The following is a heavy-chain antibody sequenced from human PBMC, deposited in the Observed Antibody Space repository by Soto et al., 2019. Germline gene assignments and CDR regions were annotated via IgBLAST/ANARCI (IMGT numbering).Heavy chain of an antibody. CDR3: VRGRASTSLYGLGV. Sequence: LRRSCSASGFTFSKHAMHWVRQAPGKGVEWVVDISYDGRKTHYSNSVRGRFTISSNNSKNTLHLQMSSLGKEDTAVYNCVRGRASTSLYGLGVWGQGTTVTGSS. CDR1: GFTFSKHA. CDR2: ISYDGRKT. J-gene: IGHJ6*01. V-gene: IGHV3-30*04. D-gene: IGHD2-2*01.